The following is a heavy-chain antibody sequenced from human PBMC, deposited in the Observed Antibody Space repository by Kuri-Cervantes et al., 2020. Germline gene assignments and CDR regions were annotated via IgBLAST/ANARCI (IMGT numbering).Heavy chain of an antibody. D-gene: IGHD5-12*01. CDR1: GFTFSRHG. V-gene: IGHV3-23*01. CDR3: AKETWSSATDAFDI. Sequence: GESLKISCAASGFTFSRHGMTWVRQAPGKGLEWVSGISGSGGSTYYADSVKGRFTISRDNSKNTLYLQMNSLRAEDTAVYYCAKETWSSATDAFDIWGQGTMVTVSS. J-gene: IGHJ3*02. CDR2: ISGSGGST.